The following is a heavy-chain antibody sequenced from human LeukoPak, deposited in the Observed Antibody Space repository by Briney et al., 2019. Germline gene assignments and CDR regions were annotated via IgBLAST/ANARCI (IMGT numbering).Heavy chain of an antibody. D-gene: IGHD6-13*01. V-gene: IGHV3-74*01. Sequence: AGGSLRLSCAASGFTFSIYWMHWVRQAPGKGLVWVSRIKTDGSRTNYADSVKGRFTISRDNAKNTLYLQMNSLRAEDTAVYYCAREGSAAGIDDAFDIWGQGTMVTVSS. CDR1: GFTFSIYW. CDR3: AREGSAAGIDDAFDI. CDR2: IKTDGSRT. J-gene: IGHJ3*02.